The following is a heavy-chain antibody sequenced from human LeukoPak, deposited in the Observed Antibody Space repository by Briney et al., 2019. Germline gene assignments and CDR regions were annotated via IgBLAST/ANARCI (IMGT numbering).Heavy chain of an antibody. V-gene: IGHV1-46*01. CDR3: ARGGKGNADGYNQALDY. CDR2: INPSGGST. J-gene: IGHJ4*02. D-gene: IGHD5-24*01. Sequence: ASVKVSCEASGYTFTNYYIHWVRQAPGQGLEWMGIINPSGGSTTYAQEFQGRVTMTRDTSMSTVYMELSSLRSEDTAVYYCARGGKGNADGYNQALDYWGQGTLVTVSS. CDR1: GYTFTNYY.